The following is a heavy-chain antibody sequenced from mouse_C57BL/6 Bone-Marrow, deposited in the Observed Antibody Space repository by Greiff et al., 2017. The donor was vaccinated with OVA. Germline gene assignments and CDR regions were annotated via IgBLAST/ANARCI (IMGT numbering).Heavy chain of an antibody. CDR3: ARDRGSSFYYAMDY. CDR2: ISDGGSYT. J-gene: IGHJ4*01. Sequence: EVQRVESGGGLVKPGGSLKLSCAASGFTFSSYAMSWVRQTPEKRLEWVATISDGGSYTYYPDNVKGRFTISRDNAKNNLYRQMSHLKSEDTAMYYCARDRGSSFYYAMDYWGQGTSVTVSS. V-gene: IGHV5-4*01. CDR1: GFTFSSYA. D-gene: IGHD1-1*01.